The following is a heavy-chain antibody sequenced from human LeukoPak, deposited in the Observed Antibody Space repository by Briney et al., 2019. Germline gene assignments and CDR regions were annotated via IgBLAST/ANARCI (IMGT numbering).Heavy chain of an antibody. CDR2: INSDGSWT. Sequence: GGSLRLSCAASGNYWMHWVRQVPGKGLVWVSHINSDGSWTSCADSVKGRFTISKDNAKNTVYLQMNSLRAEDTAVYYCVSFYETYWGRGTLVTVSS. V-gene: IGHV3-74*01. CDR1: GNYW. D-gene: IGHD2/OR15-2a*01. CDR3: VSFYETY. J-gene: IGHJ4*02.